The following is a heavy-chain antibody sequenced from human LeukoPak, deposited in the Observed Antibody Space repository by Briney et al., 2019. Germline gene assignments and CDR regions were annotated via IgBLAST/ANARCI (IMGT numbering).Heavy chain of an antibody. D-gene: IGHD3-3*01. Sequence: PSETLSLTCTVSGGSISSYYWGWIRQPPGKGLEWIGTIYYSGRTYYNPPLKSRVTISVDTSKKQFSLKLSSVTAADTAVYYCARLSGYYSFDYWGQGTLVTVSS. CDR2: IYYSGRT. CDR1: GGSISSYY. V-gene: IGHV4-39*01. CDR3: ARLSGYYSFDY. J-gene: IGHJ4*02.